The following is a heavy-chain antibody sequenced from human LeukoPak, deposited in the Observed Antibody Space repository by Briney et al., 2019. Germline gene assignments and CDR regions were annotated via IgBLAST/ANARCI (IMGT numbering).Heavy chain of an antibody. Sequence: GGSLRLSCAASGFTFSSYAMHWVRQAPGKGLEYVSAISSNGGSTYYANSVKGRFTISRDNSKNTLYLQMGSLRAEDMAVYYCARDIVATINSHYYMDVWGKGTTVTVSS. CDR3: ARDIVATINSHYYMDV. J-gene: IGHJ6*03. CDR2: ISSNGGST. D-gene: IGHD5-12*01. CDR1: GFTFSSYA. V-gene: IGHV3-64*01.